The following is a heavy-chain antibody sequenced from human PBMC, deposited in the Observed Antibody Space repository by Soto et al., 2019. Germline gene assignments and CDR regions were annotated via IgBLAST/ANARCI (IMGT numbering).Heavy chain of an antibody. D-gene: IGHD3-3*01. J-gene: IGHJ4*02. CDR1: GFTFTSSA. CDR2: IVVGSGNT. V-gene: IGHV1-58*02. CDR3: AAVGDFWSGYFVDY. Sequence: EASVKVSCKASGFTFTSSAMQWVRQARGQRLEWIGWIVVGSGNTNYAQKFQERVTITRDMSTSTAYMELSSLRSEDTAVYYCAAVGDFWSGYFVDYWGQGTLVTVPQ.